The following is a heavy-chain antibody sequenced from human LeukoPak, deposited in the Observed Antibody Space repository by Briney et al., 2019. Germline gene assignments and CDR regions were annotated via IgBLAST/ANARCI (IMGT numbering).Heavy chain of an antibody. CDR2: ISAYNGNT. CDR3: ARDQRYYYDSSGYYTTGRPYFDY. D-gene: IGHD3-22*01. Sequence: ASVKVSCKASGYTFTSYGISWVRQAPGQGLEWMGWISAYNGNTNYAQKLQGRVTMTTDTSTSTAYMELRSLRSDDTAVYYCARDQRYYYDSSGYYTTGRPYFDYWGQGTLVTVSS. J-gene: IGHJ4*02. CDR1: GYTFTSYG. V-gene: IGHV1-18*01.